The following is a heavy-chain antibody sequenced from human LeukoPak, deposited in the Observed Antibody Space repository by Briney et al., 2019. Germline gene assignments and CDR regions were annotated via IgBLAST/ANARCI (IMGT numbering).Heavy chain of an antibody. V-gene: IGHV3-33*01. J-gene: IGHJ6*02. CDR3: ARVANITTFGMDV. CDR2: IWYDGSNK. Sequence: PGGSLRLSCAASGFTFSRYGMHWVRQAPGKGLEWVAVIWYDGSNKYSVDSVKGRVTISRDNSKNTLYLQMNSLRVEDTAVYYCARVANITTFGMDVWGQGTTATVSS. CDR1: GFTFSRYG. D-gene: IGHD3-9*01.